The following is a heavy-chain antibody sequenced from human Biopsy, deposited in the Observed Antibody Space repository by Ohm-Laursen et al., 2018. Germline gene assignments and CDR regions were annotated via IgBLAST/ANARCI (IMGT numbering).Heavy chain of an antibody. CDR3: ARATNSTGWPYYYFYGMGV. V-gene: IGHV4-59*01. CDR2: IYYSGST. J-gene: IGHJ6*02. CDR1: GGSISSDY. Sequence: SETLSLTCTVSGGSISSDYWSWIRQIPGKGLEWIGYIYYSGSTNYNPSLKSRVTISVDTSKNQFSLRLNSVTAADTAVYYCARATNSTGWPYYYFYGMGVWGQGTTVTVSS. D-gene: IGHD2/OR15-2a*01.